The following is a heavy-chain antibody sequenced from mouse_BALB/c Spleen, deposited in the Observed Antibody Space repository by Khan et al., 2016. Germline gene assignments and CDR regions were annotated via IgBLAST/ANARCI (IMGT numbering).Heavy chain of an antibody. V-gene: IGHV1S34*01. CDR1: GYPFTGYY. D-gene: IGHD2-9*01. J-gene: IGHJ2*01. CDR3: ARPYHGFDGGYYFDY. CDR2: ISCYNGAT. Sequence: LVKTGASVKISCKASGYPFTGYYMHWVKQSHGKSLEWIGYISCYNGATSHNQRFKGKATFTVDTSSSTAYMQFNSLTSEDSAVYYCARPYHGFDGGYYFDYWGQGTTLTVSS.